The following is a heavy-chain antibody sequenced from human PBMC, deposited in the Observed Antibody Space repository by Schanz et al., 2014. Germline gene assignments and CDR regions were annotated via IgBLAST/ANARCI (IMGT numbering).Heavy chain of an antibody. Sequence: EVHLLESGGGLVPPGGSLRLSCAASGFGFSSYSMNWVRQAPGKGLEWVSYISGSSRTIYYADSMKGRFTISRDNAKSTLYLQMSSLRAEDAAVYYCAKAQGSSFDAWGQGTLVTVAS. J-gene: IGHJ4*02. V-gene: IGHV3-48*04. CDR1: GFGFSSYS. CDR2: ISGSSRTI. D-gene: IGHD6-13*01. CDR3: AKAQGSSFDA.